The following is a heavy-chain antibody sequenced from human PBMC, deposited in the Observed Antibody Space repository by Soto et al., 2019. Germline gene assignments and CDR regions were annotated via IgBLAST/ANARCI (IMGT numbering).Heavy chain of an antibody. V-gene: IGHV3-30-3*01. CDR1: GFTFSTYA. Sequence: QVQLVESGGGVVQPGRSLRLSCAASGFTFSTYAIHWVRQAPGKGLEWVAVISPNGRNTYYVDSVKGRFTISRDSAKNTVYLHMNSLRAEDTDVYFCEVHEMGELNYWGHGTLVTVAS. D-gene: IGHD3-16*01. CDR3: EVHEMGELNY. J-gene: IGHJ4*01. CDR2: ISPNGRNT.